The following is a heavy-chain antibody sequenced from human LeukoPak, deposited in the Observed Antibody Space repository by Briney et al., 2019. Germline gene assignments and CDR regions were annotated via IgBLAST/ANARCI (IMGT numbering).Heavy chain of an antibody. J-gene: IGHJ4*02. V-gene: IGHV4-34*01. CDR1: GGSFSGYY. Sequence: SETLSLTCAVYGGSFSGYYWTWIRQPPGRGLEWIGEINHSGSTNYNPSLKSRVTISVDTSKSQFSLKLNSVTAADTAMYYCARGRDPYWGQGTLVAVSS. D-gene: IGHD5-24*01. CDR3: ARGRDPY. CDR2: INHSGST.